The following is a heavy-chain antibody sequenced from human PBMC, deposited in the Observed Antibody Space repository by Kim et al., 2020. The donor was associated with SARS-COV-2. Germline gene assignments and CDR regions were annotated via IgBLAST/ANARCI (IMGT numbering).Heavy chain of an antibody. J-gene: IGHJ3*02. D-gene: IGHD3-9*01. CDR3: ARADDILTGYHHAFDI. CDR1: GYTFTSYG. Sequence: ASVKVSCKASGYTFTSYGISWVRQAPGQGLEWMGWISAYNGNTNYAQKLQGRVTMTTDTSTSTAYMELRSLRSDDTAVYYCARADDILTGYHHAFDIWGQGTMVTVSS. V-gene: IGHV1-18*04. CDR2: ISAYNGNT.